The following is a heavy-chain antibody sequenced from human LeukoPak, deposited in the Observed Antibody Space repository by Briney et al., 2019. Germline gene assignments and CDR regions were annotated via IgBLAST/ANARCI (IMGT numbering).Heavy chain of an antibody. CDR3: ARIAAAGPRGVRNWFDP. J-gene: IGHJ5*02. D-gene: IGHD6-13*01. Sequence: ASVKVSCKASGYTFTSYGISWVRQAPGQGLEWMGRISAYNGNTNYAQKLQGRVTMTTDTSTSTAYMELRSLRSDDTAVYYCARIAAAGPRGVRNWFDPWGQGTLVTVSS. V-gene: IGHV1-18*01. CDR1: GYTFTSYG. CDR2: ISAYNGNT.